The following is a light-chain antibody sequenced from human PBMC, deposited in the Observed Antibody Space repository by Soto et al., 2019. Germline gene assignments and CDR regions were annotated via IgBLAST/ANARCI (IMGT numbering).Light chain of an antibody. Sequence: ETLMTQSPATLSVSPGARATPYCRASQTVSSNYLAWCQQRPGQAPRLLIYGASTRAAGIPDRFSGSGSGTDFTLTITRLEPEDSAVYFCQQYTGPPTTFGQGTRLEI. J-gene: IGKJ5*01. CDR1: QTVSSNY. CDR2: GAS. V-gene: IGKV3-20*01. CDR3: QQYTGPPTT.